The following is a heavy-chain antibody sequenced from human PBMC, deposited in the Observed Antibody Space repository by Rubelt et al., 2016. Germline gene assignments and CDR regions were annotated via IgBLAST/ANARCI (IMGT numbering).Heavy chain of an antibody. Sequence: PGKGLEWVAVISHDSSNKYYAASVKSRFTISRDNSKNTLYLQMNSLRAEDTAVYYCARVRGYTYGYLDYWGQGTLVTVSS. CDR2: ISHDSSNK. J-gene: IGHJ4*02. CDR3: ARVRGYTYGYLDY. V-gene: IGHV3-30*01. D-gene: IGHD5-18*01.